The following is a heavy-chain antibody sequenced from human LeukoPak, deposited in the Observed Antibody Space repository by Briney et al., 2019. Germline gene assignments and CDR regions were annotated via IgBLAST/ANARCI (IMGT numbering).Heavy chain of an antibody. V-gene: IGHV1-18*01. CDR1: GYTVISYG. CDR3: ARSSSTSFPTANFDY. CDR2: ISAYNGNT. Sequence: ASVKVSCKASGYTVISYGISWVRQAPGQGLEWMGWISAYNGNTNYAQKLQGRVTMTTDTSTSTAYMELRSLRADDTAVYYCARSSSTSFPTANFDYWGQGTLVTVSS. J-gene: IGHJ4*02. D-gene: IGHD2-2*01.